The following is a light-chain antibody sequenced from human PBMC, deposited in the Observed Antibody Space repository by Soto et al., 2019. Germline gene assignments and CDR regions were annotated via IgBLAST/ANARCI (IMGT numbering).Light chain of an antibody. J-gene: IGLJ2*01. CDR3: AAWDGSLNGLL. Sequence: QAVVTQPPSASGTPGQRVTISCSGGSSNIGSKTVNWYQQVPGTAPKLLIYGNDQRPSGVPDRFSASKSGTSASLAISGLQSEDEADYHCAAWDGSLNGLLFGGGTKLTVL. CDR2: GND. V-gene: IGLV1-44*01. CDR1: SSNIGSKT.